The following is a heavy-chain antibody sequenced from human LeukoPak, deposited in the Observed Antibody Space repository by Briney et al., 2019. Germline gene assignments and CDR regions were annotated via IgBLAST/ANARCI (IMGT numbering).Heavy chain of an antibody. CDR1: GGTFSSYA. CDR2: IIPIFGTA. V-gene: IGHV1-69*05. CDR3: ARDWGFCSSTSCYEERVSGAFDI. Sequence: SVKVSCKASGGTFSSYAISWVRQAPGQGLEWMGGIIPIFGTANYAQKFQGRVTMTRDTSTSTVYMELSSLRSEDTAVYYCARDWGFCSSTSCYEERVSGAFDIWGQGTMVTVSS. J-gene: IGHJ3*02. D-gene: IGHD2-2*01.